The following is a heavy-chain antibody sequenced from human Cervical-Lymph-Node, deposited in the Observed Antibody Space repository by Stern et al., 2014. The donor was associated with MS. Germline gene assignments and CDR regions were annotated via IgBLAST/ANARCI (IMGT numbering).Heavy chain of an antibody. CDR2: IYPGDSDT. J-gene: IGHJ5*02. D-gene: IGHD6-6*01. Sequence: EVQLVEYEAEVKKPGESLKISCKGSGYSFTRYWIGWVRQIPGKGLEGRGIIYPGDSDTRSSQSCQGQVTISADKSISTAYLQWSSLKASDTAMYYCARIIAGRPNCFDPWGQGTLVTVSS. V-gene: IGHV5-51*03. CDR1: GYSFTRYW. CDR3: ARIIAGRPNCFDP.